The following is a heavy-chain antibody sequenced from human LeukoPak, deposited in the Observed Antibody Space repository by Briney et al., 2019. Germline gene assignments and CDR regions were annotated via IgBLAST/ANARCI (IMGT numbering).Heavy chain of an antibody. Sequence: SETLSLTCAVSGYSISSGYYWGWIRQPPGKGLEWIGSIYHSGSTYYNPSLKSRVTISVDTSKNQFSLKLSSVTAADTAVYYCARHLGYCSSTRCYSAFDIWGQGTMVTVSS. CDR1: GYSISSGYY. CDR2: IYHSGST. CDR3: ARHLGYCSSTRCYSAFDI. J-gene: IGHJ3*02. D-gene: IGHD2-2*01. V-gene: IGHV4-38-2*01.